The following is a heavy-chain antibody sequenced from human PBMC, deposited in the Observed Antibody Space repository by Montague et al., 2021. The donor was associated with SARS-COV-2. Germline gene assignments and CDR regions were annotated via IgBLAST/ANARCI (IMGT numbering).Heavy chain of an antibody. D-gene: IGHD3-22*01. V-gene: IGHV3-23*01. CDR2: ISDSGGST. CDR3: AKGGERITMIVVVITLDDFDY. CDR1: GFTFSSYA. J-gene: IGHJ4*02. Sequence: SLRLSCAASGFTFSSYAMSWVRQAPGKGLEWVSGISDSGGSTYYADSVKGRFTISRDNSKNTLCLQMNSLRAEDTAVYYCAKGGERITMIVVVITLDDFDYWGQGTLVTVSS.